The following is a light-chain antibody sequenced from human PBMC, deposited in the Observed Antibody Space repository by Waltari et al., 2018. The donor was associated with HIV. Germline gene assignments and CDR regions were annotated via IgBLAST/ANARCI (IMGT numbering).Light chain of an antibody. J-gene: IGKJ3*01. CDR3: QQYYSGFFS. Sequence: DIEMSQSPDSLAVSLGERATITCKSNQSLLYSGVNALGWYQHNPGQPPRLLIYWASTRESAVPARFRGIGSETYFTLTITCLQAEAVAVYYCQQYYSGFFSFGPGTKVDI. V-gene: IGKV4-1*01. CDR1: QSLLYSGVNA. CDR2: WAS.